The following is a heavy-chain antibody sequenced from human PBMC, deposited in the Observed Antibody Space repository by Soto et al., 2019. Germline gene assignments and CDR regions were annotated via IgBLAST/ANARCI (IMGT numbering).Heavy chain of an antibody. D-gene: IGHD3-22*01. Sequence: SEPLSLTCTVSCGSISSYYWSWIRQPPGKGLEWIGYIYYSGSTNYNPSLKSRVTISVDTSKNQFSLQLSSVTAADTAVYYCARVNSPCYYYSSGYYFYYYYYGMDVWGQGTPVTISS. CDR2: IYYSGST. V-gene: IGHV4-59*01. CDR1: CGSISSYY. CDR3: ARVNSPCYYYSSGYYFYYYYYGMDV. J-gene: IGHJ6*02.